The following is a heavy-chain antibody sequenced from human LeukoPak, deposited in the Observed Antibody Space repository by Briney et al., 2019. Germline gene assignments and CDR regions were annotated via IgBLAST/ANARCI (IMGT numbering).Heavy chain of an antibody. CDR1: GFTFSSYA. V-gene: IGHV3-23*01. J-gene: IGHJ6*02. D-gene: IGHD2-15*01. CDR3: AKAIQRYCSGGSCYVHYYYGMDV. CDR2: ISGSGGST. Sequence: GGSLRLSCAASGFTFSSYAMSWVRQAPGKGLEWVSAISGSGGSTYYADSVKGRLTISRDNSKNTLYLQMNSLRAEDTAVYYCAKAIQRYCSGGSCYVHYYYGMDVWGQGTTVTVSS.